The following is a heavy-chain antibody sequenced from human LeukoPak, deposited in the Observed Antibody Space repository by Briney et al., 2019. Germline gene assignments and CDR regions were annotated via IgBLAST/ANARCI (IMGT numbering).Heavy chain of an antibody. J-gene: IGHJ6*03. Sequence: ASVKVSCKASGGTFSSYAISWVRQAPGQGLEWMGGIIPIFGTANYAQKFQGRVTITTDESTSTAYMEPSSLRSEDTAVYYCARGAIIAADTYYYYMDVWGKGTTVTVSS. CDR2: IIPIFGTA. D-gene: IGHD6-13*01. CDR3: ARGAIIAADTYYYYMDV. V-gene: IGHV1-69*05. CDR1: GGTFSSYA.